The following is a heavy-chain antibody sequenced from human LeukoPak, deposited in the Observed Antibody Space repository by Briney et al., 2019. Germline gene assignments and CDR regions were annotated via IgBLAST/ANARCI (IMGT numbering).Heavy chain of an antibody. J-gene: IGHJ6*03. D-gene: IGHD4-17*01. CDR2: INDSGST. V-gene: IGHV4-34*01. CDR1: GGSFTGYF. CDR3: ARHRRATTVPDRSQSTRPRNYYYYYMDV. Sequence: SETLSLTCAVYGGSFTGYFWSWIRQPPGKGLEWIGEINDSGSTNYNPSLKSRVTILVDTSKNQFSLKLSSVTAADTAVYYCARHRRATTVPDRSQSTRPRNYYYYYMDVWGKGTTVTISS.